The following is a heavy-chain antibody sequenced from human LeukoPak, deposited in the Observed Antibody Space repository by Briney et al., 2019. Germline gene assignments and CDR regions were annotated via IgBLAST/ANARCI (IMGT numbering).Heavy chain of an antibody. CDR2: IRGSGDDT. D-gene: IGHD6-19*01. CDR1: GFTFSTNA. CDR3: AKDLSSGWPYYFDY. V-gene: IGHV3-23*01. J-gene: IGHJ4*02. Sequence: GGSLRLSCAASGFTFSTNAMAWVRQAPGKGLEWVSAIRGSGDDTYYADSVKGRFTISRDNSKNTLYLQMNSLRAEDTAVYYCAKDLSSGWPYYFDYWGQGTLVTVSS.